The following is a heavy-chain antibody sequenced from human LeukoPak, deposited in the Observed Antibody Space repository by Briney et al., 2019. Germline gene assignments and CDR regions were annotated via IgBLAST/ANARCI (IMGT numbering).Heavy chain of an antibody. CDR1: GFTFTSYA. V-gene: IGHV3-23*01. D-gene: IGHD3-16*01. Sequence: PGGSLRLSCAASGFTFTSYAMSWVRQAPGKGLEWVSGISNSGTSTNHADSVKGRFTISRDNVKNTLYLQMDSLRADDTAVYYCAKAHDYVWGSPFDPWGQGTLVTVSS. CDR2: ISNSGTST. CDR3: AKAHDYVWGSPFDP. J-gene: IGHJ5*02.